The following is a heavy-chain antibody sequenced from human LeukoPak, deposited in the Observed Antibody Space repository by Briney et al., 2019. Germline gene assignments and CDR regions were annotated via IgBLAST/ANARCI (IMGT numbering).Heavy chain of an antibody. J-gene: IGHJ4*02. CDR2: IYYSGST. Sequence: PSETLSLTCTVSGGSISSSSCYWGWIRQPPGKGLEWIGSIYYSGSTYYNPSLKSRVTISVDTSKNQFSLKLSSATAADTAVYYCARLFRAAAGPNDYWGQGTLVTVSS. CDR1: GGSISSSSCY. D-gene: IGHD6-13*01. CDR3: ARLFRAAAGPNDY. V-gene: IGHV4-39*01.